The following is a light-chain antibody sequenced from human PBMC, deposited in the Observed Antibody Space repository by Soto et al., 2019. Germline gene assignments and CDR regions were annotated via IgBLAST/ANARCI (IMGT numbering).Light chain of an antibody. V-gene: IGKV3-11*01. CDR2: DAS. Sequence: EIVLPQSPATLSLSPGERATLSCRASQSVGSYLAWYQQKPGLAPRLLIYDASNRATGIPPRFSGSGSGTDFTLTISSLQSEDFAVYYCQQYNNWPWTFGQGTKVDIK. CDR3: QQYNNWPWT. CDR1: QSVGSY. J-gene: IGKJ1*01.